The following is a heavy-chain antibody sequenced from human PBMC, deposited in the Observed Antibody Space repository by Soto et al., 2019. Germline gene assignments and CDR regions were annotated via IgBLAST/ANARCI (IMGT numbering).Heavy chain of an antibody. V-gene: IGHV3-30-3*01. J-gene: IGHJ3*02. D-gene: IGHD5-18*01. CDR2: ISYDGSNK. Sequence: PGGSLSLSCAASGFTFSSYAMHWVRQAPGKGLEWVAVISYDGSNKYYADSVKGRFTISRDNSKNTLYLQMNSLRAEDTAVYYCASTDTAMVPGAFDIWGQGTMVTVSS. CDR1: GFTFSSYA. CDR3: ASTDTAMVPGAFDI.